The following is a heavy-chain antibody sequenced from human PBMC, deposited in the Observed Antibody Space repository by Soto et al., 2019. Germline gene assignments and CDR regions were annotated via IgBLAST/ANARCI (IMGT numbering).Heavy chain of an antibody. D-gene: IGHD4-4*01. V-gene: IGHV3-30*03. Sequence: QVQLVESGGGVVQPGRSLRLSCAASGFSYSSYDMHWVRQAPGEGLEWVAVISYDGSNKYYADSVKGRFTISRDNSKNTLYLQMNSLRAEDTAVYYCPSPPMTTMSWGQGTLVTVPS. CDR1: GFSYSSYD. J-gene: IGHJ5*02. CDR2: ISYDGSNK. CDR3: PSPPMTTMS.